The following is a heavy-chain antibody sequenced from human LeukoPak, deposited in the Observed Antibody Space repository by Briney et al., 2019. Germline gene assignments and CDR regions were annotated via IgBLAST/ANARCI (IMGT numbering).Heavy chain of an antibody. V-gene: IGHV1-24*01. Sequence: ASVKVSCKVSGYTLTELSMHWVRQAPGKGLEWMGGFDPEDGETIYAQKFQGRVTMTEDTSTDTAYMELSSLRSEDTAVYYCATMHISAKRGYYYYGMDVWGQGTTVTVSS. CDR2: FDPEDGET. D-gene: IGHD1-26*01. CDR1: GYTLTELS. CDR3: ATMHISAKRGYYYYGMDV. J-gene: IGHJ6*02.